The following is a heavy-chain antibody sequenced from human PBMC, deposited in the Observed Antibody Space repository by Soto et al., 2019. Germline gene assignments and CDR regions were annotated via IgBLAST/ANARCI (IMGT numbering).Heavy chain of an antibody. Sequence: GASVKVSCKASGYTFTSYGISWVRQAPGQGLEWMGGIIPIFGTANYAQKFQGRVTITADESTSTAYMELSSLRSEDTAVYYCARDYYGSGSYERYYYYGMDVWGQGTTVTVSS. CDR1: GYTFTSYG. CDR2: IIPIFGTA. V-gene: IGHV1-69*13. D-gene: IGHD3-10*01. J-gene: IGHJ6*02. CDR3: ARDYYGSGSYERYYYYGMDV.